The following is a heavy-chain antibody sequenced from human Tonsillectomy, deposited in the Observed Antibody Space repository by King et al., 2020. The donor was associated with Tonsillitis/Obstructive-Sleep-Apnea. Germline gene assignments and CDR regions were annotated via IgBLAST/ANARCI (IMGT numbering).Heavy chain of an antibody. D-gene: IGHD6-19*01. CDR3: TRDRSSSGWLGGFDI. J-gene: IGHJ3*02. CDR1: GFTFSDHF. CDR2: ARNKANSYTT. V-gene: IGHV3-72*01. Sequence: EVQLVESGGGLVQPGGSLRLSCAASGFTFSDHFMDWVRQAPGKGLEWVGRARNKANSYTTQYAASVKGRFTISRDDSKNSLYLQMNSLKTEDTAVYYCTRDRSSSGWLGGFDIWGQGTMVTVSS.